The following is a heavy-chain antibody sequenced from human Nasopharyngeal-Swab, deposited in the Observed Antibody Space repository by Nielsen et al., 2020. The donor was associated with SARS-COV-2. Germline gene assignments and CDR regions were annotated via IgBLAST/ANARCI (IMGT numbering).Heavy chain of an antibody. D-gene: IGHD4/OR15-4a*01. CDR2: INPTGET. Sequence: RQAPGKGLEWIGQINPTGETNYNPSLGSRVSISLDSSRRQLSLKLSSVTPADTAVYFCARGRDGATPYSNYHMDVWGKGSAVTVSS. CDR3: ARGRDGATPYSNYHMDV. V-gene: IGHV4-34*01. J-gene: IGHJ6*03.